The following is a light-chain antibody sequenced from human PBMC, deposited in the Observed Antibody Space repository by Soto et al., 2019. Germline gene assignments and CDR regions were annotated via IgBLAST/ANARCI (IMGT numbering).Light chain of an antibody. J-gene: IGKJ4*01. CDR1: QTVRNNY. Sequence: EIVLTQSPGTLSLSPLEISTLSCSASQTVRNNYLAWYQQKPGQAPRLLIYDASSRATGIPDRFSGGGSGTDFTLTISRLEPEDFAVYYCQQFSSYPLTFGGGTKVDIK. V-gene: IGKV3-20*01. CDR2: DAS. CDR3: QQFSSYPLT.